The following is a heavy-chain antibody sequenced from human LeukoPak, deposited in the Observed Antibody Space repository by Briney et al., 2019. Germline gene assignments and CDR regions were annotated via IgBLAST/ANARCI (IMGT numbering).Heavy chain of an antibody. CDR2: IKQHGSEK. D-gene: IGHD6-19*01. J-gene: IGHJ5*02. CDR3: ARDLVQQWLVRFQWFDP. CDR1: GFSFSSYC. V-gene: IGHV3-7*01. Sequence: PGGSLRISCAASGFSFSSYCMSWVRQAPVKGLERVANIKQHGSEKYYVDSVKGRFTISRDNAKNSLYLQMNSLRAEDTAVYFCARDLVQQWLVRFQWFDPWGQGTLVTVSS.